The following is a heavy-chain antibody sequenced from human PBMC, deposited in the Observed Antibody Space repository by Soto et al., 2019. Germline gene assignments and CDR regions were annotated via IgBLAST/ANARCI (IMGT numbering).Heavy chain of an antibody. V-gene: IGHV4-4*07. Sequence: KSSETLSLTCTVSGGSISSYYWSWIRQPAGKGLEWIGRIYTSGSTNYNPSLKSRVTMSVDTSKNQFSLKLSSVTAADTAVYYCVGGIAARPLDYWGQGTLVTVSS. CDR3: VGGIAARPLDY. CDR1: GGSISSYY. J-gene: IGHJ4*02. CDR2: IYTSGST. D-gene: IGHD6-6*01.